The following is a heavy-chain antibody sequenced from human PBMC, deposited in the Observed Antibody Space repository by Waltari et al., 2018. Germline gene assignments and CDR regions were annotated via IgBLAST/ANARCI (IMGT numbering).Heavy chain of an antibody. D-gene: IGHD2-15*01. V-gene: IGHV1-8*01. CDR2: CKPNDGNT. J-gene: IGHJ5*02. CDR3: GRGVEPGKGAQWFDP. Sequence: QVQLVPSGAEMKKHGASGKVSCKASGYTFTNYDINGVRQAPGKGLEWMGWCKPNDGNTGYAQNCHGSLNTTANTAIIAADLELPALTPADTAVYYRGRGVEPGKGAQWFDPWGQGTLVIVSS. CDR1: GYTFTNYD.